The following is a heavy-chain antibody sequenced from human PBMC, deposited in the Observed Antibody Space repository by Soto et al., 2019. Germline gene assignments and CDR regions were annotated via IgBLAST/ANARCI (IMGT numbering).Heavy chain of an antibody. CDR3: ARVPGP. Sequence: SEMLSLTCAVSGDSISSGGYSWSWIRQPPGKGLEWIGYIYHSGSTYYNPSLKSRVTISVDRSKNQFSLKLSSVTDADTAVYYCARVPGPWGQGTLVTVSS. J-gene: IGHJ5*02. CDR2: IYHSGST. V-gene: IGHV4-30-2*01. CDR1: GDSISSGGYS.